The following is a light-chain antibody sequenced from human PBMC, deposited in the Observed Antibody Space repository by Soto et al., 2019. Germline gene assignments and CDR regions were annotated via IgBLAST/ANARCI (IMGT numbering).Light chain of an antibody. Sequence: EIVLTQSPVTLSLSPGERATLSCRASQSVSSSLAWYQQKPGQAPRLLIYDASKRATGIPGSFSGSGSGTDFTLTISSREREDRALYYWHQRNNWTPALPFGGGTKVEI. CDR1: QSVSSS. CDR3: HQRNNWTPALP. J-gene: IGKJ4*01. CDR2: DAS. V-gene: IGKV3-11*01.